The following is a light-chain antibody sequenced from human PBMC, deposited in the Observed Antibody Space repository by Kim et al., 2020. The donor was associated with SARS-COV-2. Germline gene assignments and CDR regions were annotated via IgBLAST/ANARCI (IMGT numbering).Light chain of an antibody. V-gene: IGLV3-1*01. J-gene: IGLJ2*01. CDR1: KLGDKY. CDR3: QAWDSSIVV. CDR2: EDT. Sequence: VSPGKTVSITCAGDKLGDKYACWYQQKPGQSPVMVIYEDTKRPSGIPERFSGSNSGNTATLTISGTQATDEADYYCQAWDSSIVVFGGGTQLTVL.